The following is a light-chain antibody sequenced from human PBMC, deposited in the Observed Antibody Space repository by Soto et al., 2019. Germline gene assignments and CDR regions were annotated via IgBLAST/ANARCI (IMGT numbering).Light chain of an antibody. CDR1: QYIDNW. CDR3: QQTNSFPLT. V-gene: IGKV1-12*01. CDR2: DAS. Sequence: DIQMTQSPSSVSASVGDRVTITCRASQYIDNWVAWYQQKPGKAPELLISDASNLQSGVPSRFSGSDSGIEFTLTINSLQPEDIATYFCQQTNSFPLTFGGGTKVEIK. J-gene: IGKJ4*01.